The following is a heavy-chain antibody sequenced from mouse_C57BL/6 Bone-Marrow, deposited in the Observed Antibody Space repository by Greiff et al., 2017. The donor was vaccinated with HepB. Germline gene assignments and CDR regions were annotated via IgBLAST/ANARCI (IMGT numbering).Heavy chain of an antibody. Sequence: DVQLVESEGGLVQPGSSMKLSCTASGFTFSDYYMAWVRQVPEKGLEWVANINYDGSSTYYLDSLKSRFIISRDNAKNILYLQMSSLKSEDTATYYCAREWFLDYWGQGTTLTVSS. J-gene: IGHJ2*01. CDR2: INYDGSST. D-gene: IGHD2-2*01. V-gene: IGHV5-16*01. CDR1: GFTFSDYY. CDR3: AREWFLDY.